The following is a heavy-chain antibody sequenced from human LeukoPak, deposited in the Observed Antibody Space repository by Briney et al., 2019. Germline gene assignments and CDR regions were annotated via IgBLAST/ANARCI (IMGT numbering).Heavy chain of an antibody. J-gene: IGHJ4*02. V-gene: IGHV3-30-3*02. CDR2: ISNDGSNK. D-gene: IGHD3-22*01. CDR3: AKHSYDSSGYYSIDY. CDR1: GFTFSSYT. Sequence: GRSLRLSCAASGFTFSSYTMDWVRQAPGKGLEWVAVISNDGSNKYYADSVKGRFTISRDNSKNTLYLQMNSLRAEDTAVYYCAKHSYDSSGYYSIDYWGQGTLVTVFS.